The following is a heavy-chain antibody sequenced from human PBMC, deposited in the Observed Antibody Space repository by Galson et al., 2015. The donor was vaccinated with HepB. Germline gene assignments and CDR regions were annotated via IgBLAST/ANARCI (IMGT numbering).Heavy chain of an antibody. CDR3: VRDPPLGTPFDH. CDR1: GFTFSSYN. Sequence: LRLSCAASGFTFSSYNMNWVRQAPGKGLEWVASISSTSSYTYYADSLKGRFTVSRDNAKNSLYLQMNSLRAEDTAVYYCVRDPPLGTPFDHWGQGTLVTVSS. CDR2: ISSTSSYT. D-gene: IGHD7-27*01. J-gene: IGHJ4*02. V-gene: IGHV3-21*01.